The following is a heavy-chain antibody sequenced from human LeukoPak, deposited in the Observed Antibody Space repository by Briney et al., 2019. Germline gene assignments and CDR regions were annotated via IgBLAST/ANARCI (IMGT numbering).Heavy chain of an antibody. CDR2: IYYSGVT. V-gene: IGHV4-59*01. D-gene: IGHD5-18*01. Sequence: SSETLSLTCTVSGGSISSYYWSWIRQPPGRGLEWIGYIYYSGVTNYNPSLKSRVTISVDTSKNQFSLNLSSVTAADTAVYYCARAQRGYSYGLIDYWGQGTLVTVSS. J-gene: IGHJ4*02. CDR1: GGSISSYY. CDR3: ARAQRGYSYGLIDY.